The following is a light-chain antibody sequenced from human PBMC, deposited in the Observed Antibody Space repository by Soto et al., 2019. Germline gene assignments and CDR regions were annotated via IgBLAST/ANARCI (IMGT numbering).Light chain of an antibody. CDR1: QSVSSSY. Sequence: ESVLTQAPATLSLSQGERATLSCRASQSVSSSYLAWYQQKPGQAPRLLIYGASSRATGIPDRFSGSGSGTDFTLTISRLEPEDFAVYYCQQYGSSSWTFGQGTKV. CDR2: GAS. V-gene: IGKV3-20*01. CDR3: QQYGSSSWT. J-gene: IGKJ1*01.